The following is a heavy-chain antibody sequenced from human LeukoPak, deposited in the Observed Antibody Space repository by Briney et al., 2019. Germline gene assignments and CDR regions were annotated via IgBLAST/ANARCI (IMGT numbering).Heavy chain of an antibody. J-gene: IGHJ4*02. CDR3: ARDDVGIAAAGGIY. CDR1: GGSISSYY. CDR2: IYTRGST. Sequence: SETLSLTCTVSGGSISSYYWSWIRQPPGKGLEWIGRIYTRGSTTYNPSLQSRVTISLDKSKNLFSLNLSFVTAADTAVYYCARDDVGIAAAGGIYWGQGTLVTVSS. V-gene: IGHV4-4*08. D-gene: IGHD6-13*01.